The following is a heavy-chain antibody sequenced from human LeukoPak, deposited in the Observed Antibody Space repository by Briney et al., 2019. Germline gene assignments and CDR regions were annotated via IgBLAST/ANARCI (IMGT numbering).Heavy chain of an antibody. CDR2: IIPILGIA. J-gene: IGHJ4*02. Sequence: ASVKVSCKASGGTFSSYAISWVRQAPGQGLEWMGRIIPILGIANYAQKFQGRVTITADKSTSTAYMELSSLRSEDTAVYYCARETTMTTPPFDYWGQGTLVTVSS. V-gene: IGHV1-69*04. CDR1: GGTFSSYA. CDR3: ARETTMTTPPFDY. D-gene: IGHD4-17*01.